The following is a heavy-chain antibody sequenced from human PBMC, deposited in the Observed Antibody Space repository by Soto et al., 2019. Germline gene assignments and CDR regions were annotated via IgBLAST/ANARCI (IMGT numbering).Heavy chain of an antibody. V-gene: IGHV3-33*01. Sequence: GWSLRLSCAASGFTFSSYGMHWVRQAPGKGLEWVAVIWYDGSNKYYADSVKGRFTISRDNSKNTLYLQMNSLRAEDTAVYYCARASGGAYYYYGMDVWGQGTTVTVSS. CDR2: IWYDGSNK. CDR3: ARASGGAYYYYGMDV. CDR1: GFTFSSYG. J-gene: IGHJ6*02. D-gene: IGHD2-15*01.